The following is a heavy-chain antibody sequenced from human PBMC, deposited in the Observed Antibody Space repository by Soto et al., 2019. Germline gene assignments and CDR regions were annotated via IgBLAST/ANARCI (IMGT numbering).Heavy chain of an antibody. CDR1: GGTFSSYA. D-gene: IGHD3-22*01. Sequence: SVKVSCKASGGTFSSYAISWVRQAPGQGLEWMGGIIPIFGTANYAQKFQGRVTITADESTSTAYMELSSLRSEDTAVYYCARGPPLHYYDSSGYFDYWGQGTLVTV. CDR2: IIPIFGTA. V-gene: IGHV1-69*13. CDR3: ARGPPLHYYDSSGYFDY. J-gene: IGHJ4*02.